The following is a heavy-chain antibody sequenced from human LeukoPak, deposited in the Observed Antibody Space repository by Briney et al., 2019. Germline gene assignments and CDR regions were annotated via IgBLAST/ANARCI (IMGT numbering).Heavy chain of an antibody. CDR3: ARIRLPHNHDNDFDV. CDR2: IDSTSSII. V-gene: IGHV3-48*02. D-gene: IGHD5-24*01. CDR1: GFTFSSYT. J-gene: IGHJ2*01. Sequence: GGSLRLSCAASGFTFSSYTMNWVRQAPGKGLEWVSYIDSTSSIIQYTDSVKGRFTISRDNAKNSLSLQMNSLRDEDTAVYYCARIRLPHNHDNDFDVWGRGTLVTVSS.